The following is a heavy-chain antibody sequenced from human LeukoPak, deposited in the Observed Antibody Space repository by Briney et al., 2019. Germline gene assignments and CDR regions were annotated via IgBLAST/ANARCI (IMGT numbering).Heavy chain of an antibody. CDR2: IQYDGSNK. J-gene: IGHJ4*02. CDR1: GFTFSSYG. D-gene: IGHD3-3*01. CDR3: AKDPPPPPGFWSGYYSFDY. V-gene: IGHV3-30*02. Sequence: GGSLRLSCAASGFTFSSYGMHWVHQAPGKGLEWVAFIQYDGSNKYYADSVKGRFTISRDNSKNTLYLQMNSLRAEDTAVYYCAKDPPPPPGFWSGYYSFDYWGQGTLVTVSS.